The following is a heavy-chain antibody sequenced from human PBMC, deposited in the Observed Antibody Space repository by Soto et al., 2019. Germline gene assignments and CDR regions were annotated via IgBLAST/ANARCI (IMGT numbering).Heavy chain of an antibody. Sequence: SRTLSLTCTVSGGSISSSSYYWGWIRQPPGKGLEWIGSIYYSGSTYYNPSLKSRVAISVDTSKNQFSLKLSSVTAADTAVYYCARPVTIFGVPEIIYYMDVWGKGTTVTVSS. CDR3: ARPVTIFGVPEIIYYMDV. CDR2: IYYSGST. CDR1: GGSISSSSYY. D-gene: IGHD3-3*01. J-gene: IGHJ6*03. V-gene: IGHV4-39*01.